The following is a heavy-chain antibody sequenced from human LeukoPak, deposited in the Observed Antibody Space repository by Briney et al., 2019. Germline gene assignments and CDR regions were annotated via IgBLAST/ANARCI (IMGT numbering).Heavy chain of an antibody. V-gene: IGHV3-21*01. CDR3: ASSISSSSDY. J-gene: IGHJ4*02. D-gene: IGHD6-13*01. CDR1: GFTFSSYS. Sequence: GGSLRLSCAASGFTFSSYSMNWVRQAPGRGLEWVSSISSSSSYIYYADSVKGRFTIPRDNAKNSLYLQMNSLRAEDTAVYYCASSISSSSDYWGQGTLVTVSS. CDR2: ISSSSSYI.